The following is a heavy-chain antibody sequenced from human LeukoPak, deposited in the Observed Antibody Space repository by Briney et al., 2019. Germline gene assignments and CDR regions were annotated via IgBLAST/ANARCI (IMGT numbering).Heavy chain of an antibody. J-gene: IGHJ4*02. CDR3: TRLSKGRYFDYIFDY. CDR1: GASASGSDSN. CDR2: VYYSGST. D-gene: IGHD3-9*01. Sequence: SETLSLTCTVSGASASGSDSNWGWVRQPPGKGLEWIGNVYYSGSTAYNPSLKSRVTMSVDTSKNQFSLKMTSVTAADTAVYYCTRLSKGRYFDYIFDYWGQGTLVTVSS. V-gene: IGHV4-39*01.